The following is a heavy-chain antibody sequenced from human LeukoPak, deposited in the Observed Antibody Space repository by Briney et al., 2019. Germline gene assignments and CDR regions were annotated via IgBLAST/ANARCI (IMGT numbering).Heavy chain of an antibody. CDR3: ARDHSGDAFDI. CDR1: GGSISNYY. V-gene: IGHV4-59*01. D-gene: IGHD3-10*01. Sequence: SETLSLTCTVSGGSISNYYWSWIRQPPGKGLEWIGYIYYSGSTNYNPSLKSRVTISVDTSKNQFSLKLSSVTAADTAVYYCARDHSGDAFDIWGQGTMVTVSS. CDR2: IYYSGST. J-gene: IGHJ3*02.